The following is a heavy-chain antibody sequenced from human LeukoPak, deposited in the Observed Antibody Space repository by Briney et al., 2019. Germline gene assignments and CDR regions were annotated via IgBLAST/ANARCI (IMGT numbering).Heavy chain of an antibody. CDR1: RFTFRSYE. CDR2: ISGSGSTI. CDR3: ARLVLDY. V-gene: IGHV3-48*03. D-gene: IGHD6-19*01. J-gene: IGHJ4*02. Sequence: GESLRLSCAASRFTFRSYEMTWVRQAPGKGLEWVSYISGSGSTIYYTDSVKGRFTISRDNAKNSLYLQMNSLRAEDTAVYYCARLVLDYWGQGTLVTVSS.